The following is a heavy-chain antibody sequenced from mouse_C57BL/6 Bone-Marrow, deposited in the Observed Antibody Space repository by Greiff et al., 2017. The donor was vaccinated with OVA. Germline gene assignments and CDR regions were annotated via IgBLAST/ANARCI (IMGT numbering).Heavy chain of an antibody. V-gene: IGHV5-16*01. Sequence: EVHLVESEGGLVQPGSSMKLSCTASGFTFSDYYMAWVRQVPEKGLEWVANINYDGSSTYYLDSLKSRFIISRDNAKNILYLQMSSLKSEDTATYYCAREGKLGRYFDYWGQGTTLTVSS. J-gene: IGHJ2*01. D-gene: IGHD4-1*01. CDR2: INYDGSST. CDR1: GFTFSDYY. CDR3: AREGKLGRYFDY.